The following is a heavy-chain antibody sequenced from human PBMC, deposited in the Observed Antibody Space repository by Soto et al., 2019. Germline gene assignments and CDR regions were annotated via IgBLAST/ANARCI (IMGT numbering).Heavy chain of an antibody. Sequence: EVQLVESGGGLVQPGGSLKLSCAASGFTFSDSAMHWVRQASGKGLEWVGRIRSKANSDATAYAASVKGRFTISRDXXTNTAYLQMTSLKIEDTAVYYCTKPAGVVVAATKYYSGMDVWGQGTTVTVSS. CDR3: TKPAGVVVAATKYYSGMDV. CDR1: GFTFSDSA. V-gene: IGHV3-73*02. D-gene: IGHD2-15*01. J-gene: IGHJ6*02. CDR2: IRSKANSDAT.